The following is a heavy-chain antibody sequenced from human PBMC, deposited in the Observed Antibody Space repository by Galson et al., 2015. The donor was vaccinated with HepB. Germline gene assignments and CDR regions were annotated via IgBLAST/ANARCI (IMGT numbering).Heavy chain of an antibody. CDR3: ARGGNMGHWYFDL. J-gene: IGHJ2*01. Sequence: SLRLSCAASGFTFSSYDMHWVRQVPGKGPDWVSGIGAADDTFYPASVKGRFTISRQNAKNSLYLQLNSLRAGDTAIYYCARGGNMGHWYFDLWGRGTLVTVSS. V-gene: IGHV3-13*01. CDR2: IGAADDT. CDR1: GFTFSSYD. D-gene: IGHD2/OR15-2a*01.